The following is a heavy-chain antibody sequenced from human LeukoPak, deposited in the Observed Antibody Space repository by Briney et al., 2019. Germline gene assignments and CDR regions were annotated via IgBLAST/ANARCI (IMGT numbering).Heavy chain of an antibody. J-gene: IGHJ3*02. Sequence: GGSLRLSCAASGFTFSSYAMNWVRQAPGQGLEWVSHISGIGISTYYADSVKGRVTISRDNSKNTVYMQMNSLRAEDTAVYYCAKDRSIAAGDDAFDIWGQGTMVTVSS. CDR3: AKDRSIAAGDDAFDI. D-gene: IGHD6-13*01. CDR2: ISGIGIST. CDR1: GFTFSSYA. V-gene: IGHV3-23*01.